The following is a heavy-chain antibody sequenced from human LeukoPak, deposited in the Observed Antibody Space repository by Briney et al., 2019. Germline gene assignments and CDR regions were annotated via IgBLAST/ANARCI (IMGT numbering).Heavy chain of an antibody. D-gene: IGHD3-10*01. J-gene: IGHJ4*02. V-gene: IGHV1-69*06. CDR2: IIPIFGTA. Sequence: ASVKVSCKASGGIFSSYAINWVRQAPGQGLEWMGGIIPIFGTANYAQKFQGRVTIIADKSTNTTYMELSSLRSEDTAVYYCATAYRYYYGSGSHQFDYWGQGTLVTVSS. CDR3: ATAYRYYYGSGSHQFDY. CDR1: GGIFSSYA.